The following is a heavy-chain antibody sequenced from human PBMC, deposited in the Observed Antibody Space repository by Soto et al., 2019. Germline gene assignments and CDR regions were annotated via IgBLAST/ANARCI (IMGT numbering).Heavy chain of an antibody. D-gene: IGHD6-6*01. CDR1: GFSLTSSDVG. CDR3: ARDRGIAARPDYYYYYGMDV. V-gene: IGHV2-5*02. CDR2: IYWDDDK. J-gene: IGHJ6*02. Sequence: SGPTLVNPTQTLTLTCTFSGFSLTSSDVGVGWIRQPPGKALEWLALIYWDDDKRYSPSLKSRLTISRDNSKNTLYLQMNSLRAEDTAVYYCARDRGIAARPDYYYYYGMDVWGQGTTVTVSS.